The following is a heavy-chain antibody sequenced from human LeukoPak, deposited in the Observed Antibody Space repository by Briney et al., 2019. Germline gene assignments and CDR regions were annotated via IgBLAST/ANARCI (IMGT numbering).Heavy chain of an antibody. J-gene: IGHJ4*02. CDR1: GFTFSSYA. V-gene: IGHV3-23*01. CDR2: ISGSGGST. Sequence: GGSLRLSCAASGFTFSSYAMSWVRQAPGKGLEWVSAISGSGGSTYYADSVKGRFTISRDNSKNTQYLQMNSLRAEDTAVYYCAKVDIVLVPAAMGNYFDYWGQGTLVTVSP. D-gene: IGHD2-2*01. CDR3: AKVDIVLVPAAMGNYFDY.